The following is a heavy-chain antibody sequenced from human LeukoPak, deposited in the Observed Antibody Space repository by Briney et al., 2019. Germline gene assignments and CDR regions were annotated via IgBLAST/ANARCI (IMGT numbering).Heavy chain of an antibody. D-gene: IGHD6-13*01. V-gene: IGHV1-2*02. CDR3: ARVEVDSSSWYGIADY. CDR1: GYTFTGYY. CDR2: INPNSGGT. J-gene: IGHJ4*02. Sequence: ASVKVSCKASGYTFTGYYMHWVRQAPGQGLEWMGWINPNSGGTNYAQKLQGRVTMTRDTSISTAYMELSRLRSDDTAVYYCARVEVDSSSWYGIADYWGQGTLVTVSS.